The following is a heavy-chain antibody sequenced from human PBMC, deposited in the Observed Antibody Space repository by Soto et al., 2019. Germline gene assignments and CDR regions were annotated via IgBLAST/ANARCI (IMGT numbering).Heavy chain of an antibody. V-gene: IGHV5-51*01. CDR2: IYPGDSDT. CDR1: GYSFTSYW. J-gene: IGHJ5*02. D-gene: IGHD3-3*01. CDR3: ARHVAPYYDFWSLGDWFDP. Sequence: GESLKISCKGSGYSFTSYWIGWVRQMPGKGLEWMGIIYPGDSDTRYSPSFQGQVTISADKSISTAYLQWSSLKASGTAMYYCARHVAPYYDFWSLGDWFDPWGQGTLVTVSS.